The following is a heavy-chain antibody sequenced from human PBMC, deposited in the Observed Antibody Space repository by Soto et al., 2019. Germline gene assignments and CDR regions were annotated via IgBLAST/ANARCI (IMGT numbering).Heavy chain of an antibody. CDR1: GFTFSSYA. CDR3: AKATYYYDSSGYFPFDY. V-gene: IGHV3-23*01. CDR2: ISGSGGST. J-gene: IGHJ4*02. Sequence: GGSLRLSCAASGFTFSSYAMSWVRQAPGKGLEWVSTISGSGGSTYYADSVKGRFSISRDNSKNTLYLQMNSLRAEDTAVYYCAKATYYYDSSGYFPFDYWGQGTLVTVSS. D-gene: IGHD3-22*01.